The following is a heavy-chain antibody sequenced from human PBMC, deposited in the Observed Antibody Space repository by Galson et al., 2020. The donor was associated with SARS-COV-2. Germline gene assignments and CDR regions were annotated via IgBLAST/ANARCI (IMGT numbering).Heavy chain of an antibody. V-gene: IGHV4-31*03. CDR1: GGSISGGGYY. D-gene: IGHD3-22*01. CDR3: ARDRYYYDSSGRKTDVFDI. Sequence: ETSETLSLTCSVSGGSISGGGYYWSCIRQHPGKGLEWIGYIYYSGSSYHNPSLKSRTTMSVDTSKNQFSLKLSSVTAADTAVYYCARDRYYYDSSGRKTDVFDIWGQGTMVTVSS. CDR2: IYYSGSS. J-gene: IGHJ3*02.